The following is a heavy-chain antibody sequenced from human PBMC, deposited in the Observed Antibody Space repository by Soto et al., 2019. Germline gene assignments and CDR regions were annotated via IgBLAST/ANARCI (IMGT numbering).Heavy chain of an antibody. CDR3: ARAIYDILTGHPYYFEY. Sequence: SETLSLTCTFSVGSISSGGYYWSWIRQHPWKGLEWIGYIYYSGSTYYNPSLKSRVTISVDTSKNQFSLKLSSVTAADTAVYYCARAIYDILTGHPYYFEYWGQRTLGIVS. CDR1: VGSISSGGYY. D-gene: IGHD3-9*01. V-gene: IGHV4-31*03. CDR2: IYYSGST. J-gene: IGHJ4*02.